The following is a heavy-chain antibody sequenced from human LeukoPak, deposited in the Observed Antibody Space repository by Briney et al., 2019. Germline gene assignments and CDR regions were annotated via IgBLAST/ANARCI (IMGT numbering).Heavy chain of an antibody. CDR3: ARDTSGWYRWFDP. V-gene: IGHV3-48*03. Sequence: PGGSLRLSCAASGFTFSTYEMHWVRQAPGKGLEWVSYISGSGSTIHYADSVKGRFTISRDNARNTLFLQMNSLRAEDTAVYYCARDTSGWYRWFDPWGQGTLVTVSS. D-gene: IGHD6-19*01. J-gene: IGHJ5*02. CDR1: GFTFSTYE. CDR2: ISGSGSTI.